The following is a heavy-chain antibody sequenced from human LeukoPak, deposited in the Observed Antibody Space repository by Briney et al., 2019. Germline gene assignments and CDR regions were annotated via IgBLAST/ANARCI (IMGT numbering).Heavy chain of an antibody. CDR3: ARARVSYYYDSSGYYAPFDY. V-gene: IGHV1-58*01. J-gene: IGHJ4*02. Sequence: ASVKVSCKASGFTFTSSAVQWVRQARGQRLEWIGWIVVGSGNTNYAQMFQERVTITRDMSTSTAYMELSSLRSEDTAVYYCARARVSYYYDSSGYYAPFDYWGQGTLVTVSS. D-gene: IGHD3-22*01. CDR2: IVVGSGNT. CDR1: GFTFTSSA.